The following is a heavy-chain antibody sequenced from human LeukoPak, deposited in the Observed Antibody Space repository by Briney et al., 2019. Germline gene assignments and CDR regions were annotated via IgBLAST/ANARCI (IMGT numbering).Heavy chain of an antibody. CDR3: ATGERMVRGDGVDY. CDR1: GFTVRNNY. J-gene: IGHJ4*02. V-gene: IGHV3-66*01. D-gene: IGHD3-10*01. Sequence: GGSLRLSCAASGFTVRNNYMSWVRQAPGKGLEWVSVIYSGGSTYYADSVKGRFTISRDNSKNTLYLQLNSLRAEDTAVYFCATGERMVRGDGVDYWGQGTLVTVSS. CDR2: IYSGGST.